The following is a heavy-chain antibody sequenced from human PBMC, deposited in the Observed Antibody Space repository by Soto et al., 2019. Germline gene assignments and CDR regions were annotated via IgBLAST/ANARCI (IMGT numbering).Heavy chain of an antibody. CDR3: ARHVSIAASQGYYYYGMDV. CDR2: IYPGDSDT. D-gene: IGHD6-6*01. Sequence: GESLKISCKGSGYSFTSYWIGWVRQMPGKGLEWMGIIYPGDSDTRYSPSFQGQVTISADKSISTAYLQWSSLKASDTAMYYCARHVSIAASQGYYYYGMDVWGQGTTVTVSS. V-gene: IGHV5-51*01. J-gene: IGHJ6*02. CDR1: GYSFTSYW.